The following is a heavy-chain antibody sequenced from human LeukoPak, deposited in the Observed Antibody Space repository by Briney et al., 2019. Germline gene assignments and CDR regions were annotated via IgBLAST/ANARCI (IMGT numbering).Heavy chain of an antibody. CDR1: GGSISSYY. V-gene: IGHV4-4*07. CDR3: ARHDYGGNLDY. D-gene: IGHD4-23*01. J-gene: IGHJ4*02. CDR2: IYPSGST. Sequence: PSETPSLTCTVSGGSISSYYWTWIRQPAGKGLEWIGRIYPSGSTNYNPSLKSRVTMSVDTSKNQFSLKLSSVTAADTAVYYCARHDYGGNLDYWGQGTLVTVSS.